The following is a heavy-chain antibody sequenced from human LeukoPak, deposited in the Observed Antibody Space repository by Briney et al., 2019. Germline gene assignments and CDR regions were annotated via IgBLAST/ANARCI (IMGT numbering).Heavy chain of an antibody. CDR1: GGSISSTNW. J-gene: IGHJ4*02. V-gene: IGHV4-4*02. Sequence: SETLSLTCGVSGGSISSTNWWSWVRQPPGKGLEWIGYIYYSGSTYYNPSLKSRVTISVDTSKNQFSLKLSSVTAADTAVYYCATTPLDSSGSFDYWGQGTLVTVSS. CDR3: ATTPLDSSGSFDY. D-gene: IGHD3-22*01. CDR2: IYYSGST.